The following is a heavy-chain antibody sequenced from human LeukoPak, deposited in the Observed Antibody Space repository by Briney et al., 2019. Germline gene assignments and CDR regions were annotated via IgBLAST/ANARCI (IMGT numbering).Heavy chain of an antibody. Sequence: ASVKVSCKPSRYTLTTYGSSWVRQAPGPTIEWLGWISAYNGNTNYAQKLQGRITMTTDTSTSTAYMELRSLRSDDTAVYYCARGVGYDYKYYFDYWGQGTLVTVSS. CDR1: RYTLTTYG. CDR2: ISAYNGNT. J-gene: IGHJ4*02. CDR3: ARGVGYDYKYYFDY. D-gene: IGHD5-12*01. V-gene: IGHV1-18*01.